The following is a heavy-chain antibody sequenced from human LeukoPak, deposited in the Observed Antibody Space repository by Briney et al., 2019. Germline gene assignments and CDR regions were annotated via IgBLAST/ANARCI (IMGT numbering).Heavy chain of an antibody. V-gene: IGHV3-48*03. CDR1: GFTFSIYE. D-gene: IGHD3-10*01. CDR2: ISSSGSTI. CDR3: ARSGAQNYYGSGSYFPPYYFDY. Sequence: GGSLRLSCAASGFTFSIYEMNWVRQAPGKGLEWVSYISSSGSTIYYADSVKGRFTISRDNAKNSLYLQMNSLRAEDTAVYYCARSGAQNYYGSGSYFPPYYFDYWGQGTLVTVSS. J-gene: IGHJ4*02.